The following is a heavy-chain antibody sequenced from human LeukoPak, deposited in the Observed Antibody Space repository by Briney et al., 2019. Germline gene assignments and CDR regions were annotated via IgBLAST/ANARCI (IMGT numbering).Heavy chain of an antibody. J-gene: IGHJ4*02. CDR2: ISAYNGNT. D-gene: IGHD2-21*02. Sequence: ASVKVSCKASGYTFTSYGISWVRQAPGQGLEWMAWISAYNGNTNYAQKLQGRVTMTTDTSTSTAYMELRSLRSDDTAVYYCARVEAVCGGDCFSDYWGQGTLVTVSS. V-gene: IGHV1-18*01. CDR1: GYTFTSYG. CDR3: ARVEAVCGGDCFSDY.